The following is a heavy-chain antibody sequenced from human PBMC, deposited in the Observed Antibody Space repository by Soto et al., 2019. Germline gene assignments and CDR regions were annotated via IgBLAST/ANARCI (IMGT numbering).Heavy chain of an antibody. Sequence: EVQLVESGGGLVQPGGSLRLSCAASGFTFSSYWMHWVRQAPGKGLVWVSGINSDGSSTSYADSVKGRFTISRDNAKNTLYLQMNSLRAEDTAVYYCARRMPTANYYYYYGMDVWGQGTTVTVSS. D-gene: IGHD5-18*01. V-gene: IGHV3-74*01. J-gene: IGHJ6*02. CDR2: INSDGSST. CDR1: GFTFSSYW. CDR3: ARRMPTANYYYYYGMDV.